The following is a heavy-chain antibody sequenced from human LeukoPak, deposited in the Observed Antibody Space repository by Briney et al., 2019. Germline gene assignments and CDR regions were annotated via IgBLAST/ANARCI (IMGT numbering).Heavy chain of an antibody. D-gene: IGHD3-3*01. V-gene: IGHV3-23*01. CDR1: GFTFSSYA. Sequence: GGSLRLSCAASGFTFSSYAMSWVRQAPGKGLEWVSAISGSGGSTYYADSVKGRFTISRDNSKNTLYLQMNSLRAEDKGVYYCAKGALSITIFGVVIPDFDYWGQGTLVTVSS. J-gene: IGHJ4*02. CDR3: AKGALSITIFGVVIPDFDY. CDR2: ISGSGGST.